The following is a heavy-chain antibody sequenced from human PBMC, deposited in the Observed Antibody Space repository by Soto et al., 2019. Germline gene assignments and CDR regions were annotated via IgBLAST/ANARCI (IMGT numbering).Heavy chain of an antibody. V-gene: IGHV5-51*01. CDR2: FYPGDSTS. J-gene: IGHJ3*02. CDR1: GYSFISYW. CDR3: ARIIGYCRNNDCSWTFDI. Sequence: GESLKISCKTSGYSFISYWVAWVRQKPGKGLEWMGTFYPGDSTSTYSPSFQGQVTISVDKSISTAYLHLSSLKASDTAMYYCARIIGYCRNNDCSWTFDIWGQGTTVTVSS. D-gene: IGHD2-2*03.